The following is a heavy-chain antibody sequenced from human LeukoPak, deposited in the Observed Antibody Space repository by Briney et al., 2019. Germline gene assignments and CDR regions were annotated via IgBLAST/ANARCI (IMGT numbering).Heavy chain of an antibody. CDR3: ARASWASNADAVW. CDR1: GFSFTKYA. D-gene: IGHD1-1*01. CDR2: LRGDGET. Sequence: GGSLRLSCAASGFSFTKYAMSWVRQAPARGPEWVSSLRGDGETFYADSVKGQFTLSRDDSRNTVYLQLNNLRVEDTAIYYCARASWASNADAVWWGQGTQVTVSP. J-gene: IGHJ4*02. V-gene: IGHV3-23*01.